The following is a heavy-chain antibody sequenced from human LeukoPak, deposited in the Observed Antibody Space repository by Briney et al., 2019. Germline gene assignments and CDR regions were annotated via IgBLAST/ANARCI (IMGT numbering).Heavy chain of an antibody. Sequence: SETLSLTCAVYGGSFSGYYWSWIRQPPGKGLEWIGYIYYSGSTNYNPSLKSRVTISVDTSKNQFSLKLSSVTAADTAVYYCAAEFSGAFDIWGQGTMVTVSS. J-gene: IGHJ3*02. D-gene: IGHD3-16*02. CDR2: IYYSGST. CDR1: GGSFSGYY. CDR3: AAEFSGAFDI. V-gene: IGHV4-59*08.